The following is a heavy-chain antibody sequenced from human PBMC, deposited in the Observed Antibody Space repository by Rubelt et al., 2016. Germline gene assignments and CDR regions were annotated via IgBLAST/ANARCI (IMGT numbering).Heavy chain of an antibody. D-gene: IGHD3-10*01. Sequence: RGGFDPEDGETIYAQKFQGRVTMTEDTSTDTAYMELSSLRSEDTAVYYCARALPGLWFGDGDYWGQGTLVTVSS. J-gene: IGHJ4*02. CDR2: FDPEDGET. V-gene: IGHV1-24*01. CDR3: ARALPGLWFGDGDY.